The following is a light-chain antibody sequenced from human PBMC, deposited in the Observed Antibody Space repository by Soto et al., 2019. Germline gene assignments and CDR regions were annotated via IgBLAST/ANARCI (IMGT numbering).Light chain of an antibody. J-gene: IGLJ1*01. Sequence: QSALTQPASVSGSPGQSIIISCTGTSSDVGDYNFVSWYQQHPGKAPKLMIYEVTNRPSGVSNRFSGSKSGDTASLTISGLRAEDEADYYCSSYTSSTDYVFGTGTKVTVL. V-gene: IGLV2-14*01. CDR1: SSDVGDYNF. CDR3: SSYTSSTDYV. CDR2: EVT.